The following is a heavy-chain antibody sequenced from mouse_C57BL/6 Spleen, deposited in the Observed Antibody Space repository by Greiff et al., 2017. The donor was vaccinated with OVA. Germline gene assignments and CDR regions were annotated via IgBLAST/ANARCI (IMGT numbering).Heavy chain of an antibody. CDR1: GYTFTEYT. J-gene: IGHJ3*01. V-gene: IGHV1-62-2*01. CDR2: FYPGSGSI. D-gene: IGHD1-1*01. CDR3: ARHDYYGSSYVWFAY. Sequence: VQLQQSGAELVKPGASVKLSCKASGYTFTEYTIHWVKQRSGQGLEWIGWFYPGSGSITYNEKFKDNATLTADKSSRTVYMELSRLTSEDSAVYFCARHDYYGSSYVWFAYWGQGTLVTVSA.